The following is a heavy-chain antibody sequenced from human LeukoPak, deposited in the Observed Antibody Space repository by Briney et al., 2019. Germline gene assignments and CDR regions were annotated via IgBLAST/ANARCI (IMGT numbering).Heavy chain of an antibody. CDR1: GDSVSSNSAA. V-gene: IGHV6-1*01. J-gene: IGHJ6*02. D-gene: IGHD6-19*01. Sequence: SQTLSLTCAISGDSVSSNSAAWNWIRQSPSRGFEWLGRTYYRSKWYNDYAVSVKGRITINPDTSKNQFSLQPNSVTPEDTAVYYCAREAVATTGLRGYYYYYGMDVWGQGTTVTVSS. CDR3: AREAVATTGLRGYYYYYGMDV. CDR2: TYYRSKWYN.